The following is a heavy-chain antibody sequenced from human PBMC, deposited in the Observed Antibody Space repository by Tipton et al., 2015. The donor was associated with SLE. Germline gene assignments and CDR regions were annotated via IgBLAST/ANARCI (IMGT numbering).Heavy chain of an antibody. D-gene: IGHD4-17*01. CDR2: IYYSGST. Sequence: TLSLTCTVSGGSISSYYWSWIRQPPGKGLEWIGYIYYSGSTNYNPSLKSRVTISVDTSKNQFSLKLSSVTAADTAMYYCARGYGDTGYWGQGTLVTVSS. CDR3: ARGYGDTGY. V-gene: IGHV4-59*01. J-gene: IGHJ4*02. CDR1: GGSISSYY.